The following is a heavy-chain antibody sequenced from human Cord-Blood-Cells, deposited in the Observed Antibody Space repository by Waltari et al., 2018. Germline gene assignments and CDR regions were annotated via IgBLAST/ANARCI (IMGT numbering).Heavy chain of an antibody. V-gene: IGHV1-69*02. J-gene: IGHJ4*02. Sequence: QVQLVQSGAEVKKPGSSVKVSCKASGVTFSSYTISWVRQAPGQGLEWMGSIIPILGIANYAQKFQGRVTITADKSTSTAYMELSSLRSEDTAVYYCASNYYDSSGYYYARFDYWGQGTLVTVSS. CDR2: IIPILGIA. CDR3: ASNYYDSSGYYYARFDY. D-gene: IGHD3-22*01. CDR1: GVTFSSYT.